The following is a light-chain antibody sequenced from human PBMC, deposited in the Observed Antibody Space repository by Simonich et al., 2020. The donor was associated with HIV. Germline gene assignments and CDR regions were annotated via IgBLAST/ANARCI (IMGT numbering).Light chain of an antibody. CDR1: QSVLYSSNNKNY. Sequence: DIVMTQSPDSLAVSLGERATINCKSSQSVLYSSNNKNYLPWYQQKPGQPPKLLIYWASTRESGVPDRFSGSGSGTDFTLTISSLQSEDFGVYYCQQYNKWPPTWTFGQGTKVEIK. CDR3: QQYNKWPPTWT. V-gene: IGKV4-1*01. J-gene: IGKJ1*01. CDR2: WAS.